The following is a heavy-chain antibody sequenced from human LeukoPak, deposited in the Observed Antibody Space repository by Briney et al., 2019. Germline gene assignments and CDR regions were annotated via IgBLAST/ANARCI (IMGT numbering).Heavy chain of an antibody. CDR2: MNPNSGNT. CDR1: GYTFASYD. J-gene: IGHJ5*02. V-gene: IGHV1-8*03. Sequence: ASVKVSCKASGYTFASYDINWVRQATGQGLEWMGWMNPNSGNTGYAQKFQGRVTITRNTSISTAYMELSSLRAEDAAVYYCARGFVDWFDPWGQGTLVTVSS. CDR3: ARGFVDWFDP.